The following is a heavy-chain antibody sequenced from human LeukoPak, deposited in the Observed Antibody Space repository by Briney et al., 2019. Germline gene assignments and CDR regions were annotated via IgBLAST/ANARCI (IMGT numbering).Heavy chain of an antibody. CDR2: IYYSGSI. CDR3: ARKATTGPTKAAFDI. Sequence: SETLSLTCAVSGYSISSSNYWGWIRQPPGKGLEWIGHIYYSGSIYYNPSLKSRVTMSVDTSKNQFSLQLSFVTAVDTAVYYCARKATTGPTKAAFDIWGQGTMVTVSS. V-gene: IGHV4-28*05. D-gene: IGHD4-17*01. J-gene: IGHJ3*02. CDR1: GYSISSSNY.